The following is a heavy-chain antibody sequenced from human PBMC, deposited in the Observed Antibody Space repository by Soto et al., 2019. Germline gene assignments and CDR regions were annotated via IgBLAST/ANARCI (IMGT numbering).Heavy chain of an antibody. V-gene: IGHV4-34*01. J-gene: IGHJ4*02. Sequence: PSETLSLTCAVYGGSFSGYYRNWIRQPPGKGLEWIWDINHSGSTNYTPSLKSRVTISVDTSKNQISLQLSSVTAADTAAYYCARGGRYGIAAAGVGDDWGQGTLVTVSS. CDR1: GGSFSGYY. CDR2: INHSGST. D-gene: IGHD6-13*01. CDR3: ARGGRYGIAAAGVGDD.